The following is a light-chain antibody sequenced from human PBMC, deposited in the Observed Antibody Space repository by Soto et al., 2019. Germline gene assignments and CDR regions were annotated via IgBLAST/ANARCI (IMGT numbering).Light chain of an antibody. V-gene: IGKV1-12*01. CDR3: QQTNRFPLA. CDR2: VAS. CDR1: QGVSSW. J-gene: IGKJ4*01. Sequence: DIQMTQSPSSVSASVGDRVTLTCRVSQGVSSWLAWYQQKPENAPNLLIYVASSLQSGVPSRFSGSGSGTDFTLTICSLQPEVVATYYCQQTNRFPLAFGGGTEVEIK.